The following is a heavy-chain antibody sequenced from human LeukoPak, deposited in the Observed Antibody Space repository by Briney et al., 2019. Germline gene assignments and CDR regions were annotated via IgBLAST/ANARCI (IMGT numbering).Heavy chain of an antibody. CDR2: IYHSGST. V-gene: IGHV4-30-2*01. CDR1: GGSISSGGYS. D-gene: IGHD6-6*01. Sequence: SQTLSLTCAVSGGSISSGGYSWSWIRQPPGKGLEWIGYIYHSGSTYYNPSLKSRVTISVDRSKNQFSLKLSSVTAADTAVYYCARASIAARRANAFDIWGQGTMVTVSS. J-gene: IGHJ3*02. CDR3: ARASIAARRANAFDI.